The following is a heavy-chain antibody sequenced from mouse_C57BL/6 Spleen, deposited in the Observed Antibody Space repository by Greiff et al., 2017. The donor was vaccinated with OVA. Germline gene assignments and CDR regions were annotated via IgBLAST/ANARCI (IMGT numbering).Heavy chain of an antibody. V-gene: IGHV1-64*01. D-gene: IGHD2-12*01. CDR3: ARHDALYALDY. CDR2: ITPNSGST. J-gene: IGHJ4*01. CDR1: GYTFTSYW. Sequence: VLLQQSGAELVKPGASVKLSCKASGYTFTSYWMHWVKQRPGQGLEWIGMITPNSGSTNYNEKFKGKATLTVSKSSSTAYMHLYSLTSDDSGVYSGARHDALYALDYWGQGTSVTVSS.